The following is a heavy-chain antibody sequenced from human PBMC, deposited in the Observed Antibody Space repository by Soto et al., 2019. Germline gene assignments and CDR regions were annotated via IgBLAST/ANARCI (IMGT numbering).Heavy chain of an antibody. CDR3: ARDRGYFDH. CDR2: IYSGGNT. J-gene: IGHJ4*02. CDR1: GFDVRSNF. V-gene: IGHV3-53*02. Sequence: EVQLVETGGGLIQPGGSLRLSCAASGFDVRSNFMSWVRQVPGKGLEWVSAIYSGGNTFYADAVKGRFTISRDISNNSVYLKLNTLQDDDAAVYYCARDRGYFDHWGLGTVVTVSS.